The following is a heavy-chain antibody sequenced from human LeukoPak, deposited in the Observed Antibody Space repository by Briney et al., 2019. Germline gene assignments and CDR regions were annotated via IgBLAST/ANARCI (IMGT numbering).Heavy chain of an antibody. D-gene: IGHD5-24*01. CDR3: ARVPIRDGYRYYFDY. V-gene: IGHV4-61*02. J-gene: IGHJ4*02. CDR2: IYTSGST. CDR1: GGSISSGSYY. Sequence: SETLSLTCTVSGGSISSGSYYWSWIRQPAGKGLEWIGRIYTSGSTNYNPSLKSRVTISVDTSKNQFSLKLSSVTAADTAVYYCARVPIRDGYRYYFDYWGQGTLVTVSS.